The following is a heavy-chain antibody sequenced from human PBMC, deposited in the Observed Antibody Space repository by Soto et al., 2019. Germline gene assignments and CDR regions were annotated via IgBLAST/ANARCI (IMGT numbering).Heavy chain of an antibody. V-gene: IGHV3-48*02. Sequence: EVQLVESGGGLVQPGGSLRLSCAASGFTFSSYSMNWVRQAPGKGLEWVSYISSSSSTIYYADSVKGRFTISRDNAKKSPYLQMNSLRDEDTAVYYCARDSPDYDYVWGSYLDWGQGTLVTVSS. CDR2: ISSSSSTI. D-gene: IGHD3-16*02. CDR1: GFTFSSYS. CDR3: ARDSPDYDYVWGSYLD. J-gene: IGHJ4*02.